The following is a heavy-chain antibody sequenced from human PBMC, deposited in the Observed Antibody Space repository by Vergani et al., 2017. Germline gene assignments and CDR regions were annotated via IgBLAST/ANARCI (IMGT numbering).Heavy chain of an antibody. CDR1: GYTFTGYY. D-gene: IGHD6-13*01. Sequence: QVQLVQSGAEVKKPGASVKVSCKASGYTFTGYYMHWVRQAPGQGLEWMGWINPNSGGTNYAQKFQGWVTMTRDTSIITVYMELSSLRSEDTAVYYCARWIAAAQTWYFDLWGRGTLVTVSS. CDR3: ARWIAAAQTWYFDL. V-gene: IGHV1-2*04. J-gene: IGHJ2*01. CDR2: INPNSGGT.